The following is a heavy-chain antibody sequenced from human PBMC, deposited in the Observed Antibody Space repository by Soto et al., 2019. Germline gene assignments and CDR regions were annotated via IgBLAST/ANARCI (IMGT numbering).Heavy chain of an antibody. CDR3: TRHVIDL. CDR1: GFTFSDSA. J-gene: IGHJ5*02. Sequence: SGGSLRLSCAASGFTFSDSAMHWVRQASGKGLEWVGRIRSKTNSYATAYAASVKGRFTISRDDSKNTAYLQMNSLKTEDTAVYYCTRHVIDLWGQGTLVTVSS. CDR2: IRSKTNSYAT. V-gene: IGHV3-73*01.